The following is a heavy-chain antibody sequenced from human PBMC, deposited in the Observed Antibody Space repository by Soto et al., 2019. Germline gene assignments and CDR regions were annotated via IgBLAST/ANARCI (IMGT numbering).Heavy chain of an antibody. D-gene: IGHD6-19*01. CDR3: AKDMRRSSGWYKIDY. CDR1: GFTFDDYA. CDR2: ISWNSGSI. Sequence: VQLVESGGGLVQPGRSLRLSCAASGFTFDDYAMHWVRQAPGKGLEWVSGISWNSGSIGYADSVKGRFTISRDNAKNSLYLQMNSLRAEDTALYYCAKDMRRSSGWYKIDYWGQGTLVTVSS. V-gene: IGHV3-9*01. J-gene: IGHJ4*02.